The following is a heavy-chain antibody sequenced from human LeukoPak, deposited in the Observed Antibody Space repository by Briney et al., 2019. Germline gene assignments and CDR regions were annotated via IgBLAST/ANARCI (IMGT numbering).Heavy chain of an antibody. CDR3: ARVGGGNYYYYGMDV. D-gene: IGHD2-15*01. V-gene: IGHV4-59*01. CDR2: IYYTGIT. J-gene: IGHJ6*02. Sequence: PSETLSLTCTVSGGSISGYYWSWIRQPPGKGLEWIGYIYYTGITSYNPSLKSRVTISPETSKNQFSMRLTSVTAADTAVYYCARVGGGNYYYYGMDVWGQGTTVTVSS. CDR1: GGSISGYY.